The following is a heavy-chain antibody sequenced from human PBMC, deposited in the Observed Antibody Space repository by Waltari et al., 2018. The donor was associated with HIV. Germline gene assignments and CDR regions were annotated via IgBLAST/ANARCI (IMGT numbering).Heavy chain of an antibody. CDR1: GYTFTTYG. Sequence: QVQLVQSGSELKAPGDSVKVSCKASGYTFTTYGINWVRQAPGQGLGWMGWINTKTGNPTYAQGFTGRFVFSLDTSVTSAYLQITSLRSEDTAVYYCGRSPGRSVDYWGQGTLVTVFS. V-gene: IGHV7-4-1*02. D-gene: IGHD3-10*01. CDR3: GRSPGRSVDY. CDR2: INTKTGNP. J-gene: IGHJ4*02.